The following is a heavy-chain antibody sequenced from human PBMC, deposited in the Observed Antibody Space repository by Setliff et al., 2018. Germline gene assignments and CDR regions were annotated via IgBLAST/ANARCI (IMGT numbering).Heavy chain of an antibody. CDR3: ARAHSSTLSVHDY. J-gene: IGHJ4*02. Sequence: GGSLRLSCAASGFTFSSYAMHWVRQAPGKGLEWVAVISYDGSNKYYEDSVKGRFTISRDSAKNTLYLQMNSLRAEDTAVYYCARAHSSTLSVHDYWGQGTLVTVSS. CDR2: ISYDGSNK. D-gene: IGHD2-2*01. V-gene: IGHV3-30-3*01. CDR1: GFTFSSYA.